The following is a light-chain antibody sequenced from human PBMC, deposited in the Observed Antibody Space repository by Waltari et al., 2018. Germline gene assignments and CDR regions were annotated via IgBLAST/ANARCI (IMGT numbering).Light chain of an antibody. CDR1: ASDVGGYKY. CDR3: CSYAGKYTSV. J-gene: IGLJ2*01. V-gene: IGLV2-11*01. CDR2: NVD. Sequence: QSALTQPRSVSGSPGHSVTFSCTGTASDVGGYKYVSWYQQHPGKVPNLINYNVDPRPSGAPGRFSGSESGNTASLTISGLQAEDEADYYCCSYAGKYTSVFGGGTKLTVL.